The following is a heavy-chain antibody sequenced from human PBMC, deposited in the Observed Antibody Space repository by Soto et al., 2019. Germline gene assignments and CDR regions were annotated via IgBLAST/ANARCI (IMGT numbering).Heavy chain of an antibody. J-gene: IGHJ4*02. CDR3: ARLPRFPIAAAGTLDY. V-gene: IGHV4-39*01. CDR1: GGSISSSSYY. Sequence: PSETLSLTCTVSGGSISSSSYYWGWIRQPPGKGLEWIGSIYYSGSTYYNPSLKSRVTISVDTSKNQFSLKLSSVTAADTAVYYCARLPRFPIAAAGTLDYWGQGTLVTVSS. CDR2: IYYSGST. D-gene: IGHD6-13*01.